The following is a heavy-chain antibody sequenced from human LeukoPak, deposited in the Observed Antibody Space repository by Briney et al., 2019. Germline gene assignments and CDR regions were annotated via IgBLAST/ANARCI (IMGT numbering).Heavy chain of an antibody. D-gene: IGHD3-10*02. CDR1: GFSFSTCA. Sequence: GGSLRLSCAASGFSFSTCAMNWVRQAPGKGLEWVSAISGSGSNTYYAGSVKGRFTISRDNSENTLYLQMNSLRAEDTALYYCAKDVRGYNRPFDYWGQGTLVTVSS. J-gene: IGHJ4*02. CDR2: ISGSGSNT. CDR3: AKDVRGYNRPFDY. V-gene: IGHV3-23*01.